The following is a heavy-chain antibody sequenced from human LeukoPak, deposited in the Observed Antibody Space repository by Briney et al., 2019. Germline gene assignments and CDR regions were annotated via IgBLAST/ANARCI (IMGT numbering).Heavy chain of an antibody. CDR3: ARDHYYGSGSYRRIDP. CDR2: ISAYNGNT. Sequence: ASVKVSCKASGGTFSSYAISWVRQAPGQGLEWMGWISAYNGNTNYAQKLQGRVTMTTDTSTSTAYMELRSLRSDDTAVYYCARDHYYGSGSYRRIDPWGQGTLVTVSS. V-gene: IGHV1-18*01. D-gene: IGHD3-10*01. J-gene: IGHJ5*02. CDR1: GGTFSSYA.